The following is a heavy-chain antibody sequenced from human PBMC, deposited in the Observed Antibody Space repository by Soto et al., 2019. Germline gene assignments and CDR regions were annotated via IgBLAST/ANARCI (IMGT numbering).Heavy chain of an antibody. D-gene: IGHD6-13*01. CDR2: INPNSGGT. V-gene: IGHV1-2*04. Sequence: ASVKVSCKASGYTFTGYYMHWVRQAPGQGLEWMGWINPNSGGTNYAQKFQGWVTMTRDTSISTAYMELSRLRSDDTAVYYCARGPIAAAGKGYYYYGMDVWGQGTTVTVSS. J-gene: IGHJ6*02. CDR1: GYTFTGYY. CDR3: ARGPIAAAGKGYYYYGMDV.